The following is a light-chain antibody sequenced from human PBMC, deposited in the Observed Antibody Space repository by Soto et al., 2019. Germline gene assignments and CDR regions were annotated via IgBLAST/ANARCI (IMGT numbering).Light chain of an antibody. CDR1: QSVRSSY. CDR2: AAS. V-gene: IGKV3-20*01. Sequence: IVFTQSPGTLSLSPGERATLSCRASQSVRSSYLAWYQHKPGQAPRLLLYAASRRATGIPDRFSGSGSGTDFTLTISRLEPEDFAVYHCQQYGNSPFTFGPGTKVDIK. J-gene: IGKJ3*01. CDR3: QQYGNSPFT.